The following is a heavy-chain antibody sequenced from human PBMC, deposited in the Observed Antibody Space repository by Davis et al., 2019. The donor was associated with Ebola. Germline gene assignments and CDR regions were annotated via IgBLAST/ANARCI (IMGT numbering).Heavy chain of an antibody. V-gene: IGHV3-23*01. Sequence: PSETLSLTCAVYGGSFSGYYWSWVRQAPGKGLEWVSAISGSGGSTYYADSVKGRFTISRDNSKNTLYLQMNSLRAEDTAVYYCAKALRGMVQGVIGMWGQGTLVTVS. CDR1: GGSFSGYY. J-gene: IGHJ4*02. D-gene: IGHD3-10*01. CDR2: ISGSGGST. CDR3: AKALRGMVQGVIGM.